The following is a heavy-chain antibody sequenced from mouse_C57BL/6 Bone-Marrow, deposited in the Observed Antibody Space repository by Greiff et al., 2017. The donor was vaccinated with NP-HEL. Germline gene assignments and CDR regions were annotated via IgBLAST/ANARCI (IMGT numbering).Heavy chain of an antibody. V-gene: IGHV12-3*01. J-gene: IGHJ2*01. CDR2: ITHSGET. CDR1: GFPITSGYY. CDR3: AGDRDGYGYFDY. Sequence: QLVESGPGLVKPSQSLFLTCSITGFPITSGYYWIWIRQSPGKPLEWMGYITHSGETFYNPSLQSPISITRETSKNQFFLQLNSVTTEDTAMYYCAGDRDGYGYFDYWGQGTTLTVSS. D-gene: IGHD2-2*01.